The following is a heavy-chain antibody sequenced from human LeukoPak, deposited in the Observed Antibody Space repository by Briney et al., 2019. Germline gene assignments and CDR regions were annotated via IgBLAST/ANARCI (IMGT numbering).Heavy chain of an antibody. CDR2: IYYSGST. V-gene: IGHV4-59*08. CDR1: GGSISSYY. CDR3: ARQLGSYRDYYFDY. D-gene: IGHD1-26*01. Sequence: SETLSLTCTVYGGSISSYYWSRIRQPPGKGLEWIGYIYYSGSTNYNPSLKSRVTISVDTSKNQFSLKLSSVTAADTAVYYCARQLGSYRDYYFDYWGQGTLVTVSS. J-gene: IGHJ4*02.